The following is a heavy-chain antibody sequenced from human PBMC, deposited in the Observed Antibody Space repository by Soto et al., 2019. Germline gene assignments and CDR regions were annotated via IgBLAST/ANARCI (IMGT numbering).Heavy chain of an antibody. Sequence: QVHLVQSGAEVKKPGASVKVSCKGSGYTFTSYGITWVRQAPGQGLEWMGWISAHNGNTDYAQKLQGRVTVTRDTSTSTAYMELRSLRSNDTAVYYCARGRDGDYWGQGALVTVSS. D-gene: IGHD6-6*01. J-gene: IGHJ4*02. CDR2: ISAHNGNT. CDR3: ARGRDGDY. V-gene: IGHV1-18*01. CDR1: GYTFTSYG.